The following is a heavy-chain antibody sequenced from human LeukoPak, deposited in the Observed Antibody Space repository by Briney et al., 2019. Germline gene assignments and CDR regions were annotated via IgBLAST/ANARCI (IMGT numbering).Heavy chain of an antibody. CDR2: ISYDGSNK. J-gene: IGHJ4*02. V-gene: IGHV3-30*04. D-gene: IGHD3-22*01. Sequence: TGGSLRLSCAASGFTFSSYAMHWVRQAPGKGLEWVAVISYDGSNKYYADSVKGRFTISRDNSKNTLYLQMNSLRAEDTAVYYCASYDSSGYVDYWGQGTLVTVSS. CDR1: GFTFSSYA. CDR3: ASYDSSGYVDY.